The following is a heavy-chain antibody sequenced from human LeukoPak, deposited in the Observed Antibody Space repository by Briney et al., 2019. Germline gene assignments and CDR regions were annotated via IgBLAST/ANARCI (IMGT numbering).Heavy chain of an antibody. J-gene: IGHJ3*02. V-gene: IGHV1-2*02. CDR1: GYTFTGYY. Sequence: ASVKVSCKASGYTFTGYYMHWVRQAPGQGLEWMGWINPNSGGTNYAQKFQGRVTMTRDTSISTAYMELSRLRSGDTAVYYCARDHIDGLLLHAFDIWGQGTMVTVSS. CDR2: INPNSGGT. CDR3: ARDHIDGLLLHAFDI. D-gene: IGHD2-21*02.